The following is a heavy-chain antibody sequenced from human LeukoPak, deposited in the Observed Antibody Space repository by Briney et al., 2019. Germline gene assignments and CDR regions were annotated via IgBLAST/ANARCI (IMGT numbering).Heavy chain of an antibody. Sequence: SVKVSCKASGGTFSSYAISWVRQAPGQGLEWMGGIIPIFGTANYAQKFQGRVTITADESTSTAYMELSSLRSEDMAVYYCARTQAIAAAGLDDAFDIWGQGTMVTVSS. CDR1: GGTFSSYA. CDR3: ARTQAIAAAGLDDAFDI. V-gene: IGHV1-69*13. D-gene: IGHD6-13*01. J-gene: IGHJ3*02. CDR2: IIPIFGTA.